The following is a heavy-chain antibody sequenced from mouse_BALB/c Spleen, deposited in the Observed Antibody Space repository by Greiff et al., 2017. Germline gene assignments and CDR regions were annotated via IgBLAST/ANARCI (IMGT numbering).Heavy chain of an antibody. J-gene: IGHJ1*01. CDR3: TRVSTMRYFEV. Sequence: EVQGVESGGGLVKPGGSLKLSCAASGFTFSSYTMSWVRQTPEKRLEWVATISSGGSYTYYPDSVKGRFTISRDNAKNTLYLQMSSLKSEDTAMYYCTRVSTMRYFEVWGAGTTVTVSS. CDR1: GFTFSSYT. V-gene: IGHV5-6-4*01. D-gene: IGHD2-4*01. CDR2: ISSGGSYT.